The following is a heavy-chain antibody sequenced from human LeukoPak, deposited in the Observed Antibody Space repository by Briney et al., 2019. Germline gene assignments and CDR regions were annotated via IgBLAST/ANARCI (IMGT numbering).Heavy chain of an antibody. CDR2: IYTSGST. Sequence: PSETLSLTCTVSGDSISSYYWSWIRQPAGKGLEWIGRIYTSGSTNYNPSLKSRVTISVDTSKNQFSLKLSSVTAADTAFYYCASESVAAAAFDYWGQGTLVTVSS. J-gene: IGHJ4*02. D-gene: IGHD6-13*01. V-gene: IGHV4-4*07. CDR1: GDSISSYY. CDR3: ASESVAAAAFDY.